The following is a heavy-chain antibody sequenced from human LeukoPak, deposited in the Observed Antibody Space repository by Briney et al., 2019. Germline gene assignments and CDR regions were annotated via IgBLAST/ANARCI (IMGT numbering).Heavy chain of an antibody. J-gene: IGHJ5*02. Sequence: GGSLRLSCAASGFTFSRYWMNWVRQAPGKGLEWVSAISGSGGSTYYADSVKGRFTISRENSKNTLYLQMNSLRAEDTAVYYCAKLGRGSGYSSGWYLSSDGGWFDPWGQGTLVTVSS. D-gene: IGHD6-13*01. CDR3: AKLGRGSGYSSGWYLSSDGGWFDP. V-gene: IGHV3-23*01. CDR2: ISGSGGST. CDR1: GFTFSRYW.